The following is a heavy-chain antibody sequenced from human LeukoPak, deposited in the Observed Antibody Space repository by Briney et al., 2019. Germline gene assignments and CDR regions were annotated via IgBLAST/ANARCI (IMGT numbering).Heavy chain of an antibody. V-gene: IGHV3-9*01. D-gene: IGHD2-2*01. J-gene: IGHJ4*02. CDR2: ISWNSGSI. CDR1: GFTFDDYA. Sequence: PGGSLRLSCAASGFTFDDYAMPWVRQAPGKGLEWVSGISWNSGSIGYADSVKGRFTISRDNAKNSPYLQMNSLRAEDTALYYCAKAACSSTSCSLFDYWGQGTLVTVSS. CDR3: AKAACSSTSCSLFDY.